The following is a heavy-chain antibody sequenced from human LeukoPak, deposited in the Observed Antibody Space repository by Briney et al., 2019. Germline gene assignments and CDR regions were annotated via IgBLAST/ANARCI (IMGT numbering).Heavy chain of an antibody. V-gene: IGHV3-66*01. CDR1: GFSVNNHY. CDR2: IYSGGST. D-gene: IGHD1-26*01. Sequence: GGSLRLPCAVSGFSVNNHYISWVRQAPGKGLEWVSVIYSGGSTYYADSVKGRFTISRDNSKNTVYLQMYSLRAEDTAVYYCARERLGPTGGEWGQGTLVTVSS. CDR3: ARERLGPTGGE. J-gene: IGHJ4*02.